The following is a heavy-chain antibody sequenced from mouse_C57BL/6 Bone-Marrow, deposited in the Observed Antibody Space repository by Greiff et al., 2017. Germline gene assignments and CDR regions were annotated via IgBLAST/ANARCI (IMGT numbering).Heavy chain of an antibody. Sequence: VQRVESGAELVMPGASVKLSCKASGYTFTSYWMHWVKQRPGQGLEWIGEIDPSDSYTNYNQKFKGKSTLTVDKSSSTAYMQLSSLTSEDSAVYYCARSVYGNWFAYWGQGTLVTVSA. CDR3: ARSVYGNWFAY. CDR1: GYTFTSYW. J-gene: IGHJ3*01. CDR2: IDPSDSYT. D-gene: IGHD2-1*01. V-gene: IGHV1-69*01.